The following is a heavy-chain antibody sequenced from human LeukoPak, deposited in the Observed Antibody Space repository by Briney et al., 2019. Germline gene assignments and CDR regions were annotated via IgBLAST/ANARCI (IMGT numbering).Heavy chain of an antibody. Sequence: SVNVSCKASGGTFSSYAISWARQAPGQGLEWMGGIIPIFGTANYAQKFQGRVTITADESTSTAYMELSSLRSEDTAVYYCARSPIASLDYYGMDVWGQGTTVTVSS. V-gene: IGHV1-69*13. CDR3: ARSPIASLDYYGMDV. CDR1: GGTFSSYA. CDR2: IIPIFGTA. D-gene: IGHD2-21*01. J-gene: IGHJ6*02.